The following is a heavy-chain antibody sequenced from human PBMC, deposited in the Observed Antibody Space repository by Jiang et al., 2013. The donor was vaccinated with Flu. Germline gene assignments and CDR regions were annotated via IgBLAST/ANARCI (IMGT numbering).Heavy chain of an antibody. CDR2: IYWDDDK. J-gene: IGHJ6*02. Sequence: KPTQTLTLTCTFSGFSLSTSGVGVGWIRQPPGKALEWLALIYWDDDKRYSPSLKSRLTITKDTSKNQVVLTMTNMDPVDTATYYCAHTTMVRGVEDGDYGMDVWGQGTTVTGLL. CDR1: GFSLSTSGVG. D-gene: IGHD3-10*01. CDR3: AHTTMVRGVEDGDYGMDV. V-gene: IGHV2-5*02.